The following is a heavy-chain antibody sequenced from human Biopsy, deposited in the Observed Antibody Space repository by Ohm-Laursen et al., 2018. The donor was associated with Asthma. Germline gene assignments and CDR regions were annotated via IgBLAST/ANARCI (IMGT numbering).Heavy chain of an antibody. Sequence: GTLSLTCTVSGGSITSSSYYWGWIRQPPGKGMEWIGSMYHSGSPNYHPSLKSRATISVDTSKNRLSLKMSSVTAADTAVYFCVRHQYSSSWSTFDYWGQGALVTVSS. J-gene: IGHJ4*02. CDR1: GGSITSSSYY. V-gene: IGHV4-39*01. CDR2: MYHSGSP. D-gene: IGHD3-22*01. CDR3: VRHQYSSSWSTFDY.